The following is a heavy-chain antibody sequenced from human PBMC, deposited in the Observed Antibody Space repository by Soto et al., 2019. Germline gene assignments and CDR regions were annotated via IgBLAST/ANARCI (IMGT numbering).Heavy chain of an antibody. V-gene: IGHV1-18*01. CDR2: ISAYNGNT. CDR1: GYTFTSYG. D-gene: IGHD3-3*01. CDR3: AREWAFFLWSGYYLDGMDV. J-gene: IGHJ6*02. Sequence: ASAKVSCKASGYTFTSYGISCVRQAPGQGLEWMGWISAYNGNTNYAQKLQGRVTMTTDTTTSTAYMELRSLRSDDTAVYYCAREWAFFLWSGYYLDGMDVWGPGTTVTV.